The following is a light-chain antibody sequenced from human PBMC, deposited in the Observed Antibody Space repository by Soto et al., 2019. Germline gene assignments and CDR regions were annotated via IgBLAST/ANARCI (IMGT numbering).Light chain of an antibody. CDR1: QSISSNY. J-gene: IGKJ1*01. Sequence: EIVLTQSPGTLSSSPGERATLSCRVRQSISSNYLGWYQQKPGQSPRLLIYGASSRPTGIPDKFNGSESGIDFTLTISRVEPEDFGVYYCQQYRSSPWTFGQGTKVESK. CDR3: QQYRSSPWT. V-gene: IGKV3-20*01. CDR2: GAS.